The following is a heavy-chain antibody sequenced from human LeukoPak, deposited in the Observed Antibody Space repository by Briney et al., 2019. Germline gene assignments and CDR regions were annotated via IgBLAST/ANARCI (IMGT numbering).Heavy chain of an antibody. V-gene: IGHV3-7*04. CDR3: AREWD. J-gene: IGHJ4*02. Sequence: GGSLRPSCAASGFRFSRNWMSWVRQAPGKGLEWVANIKEDGSEKDYVDSVKGRFTISRDNAKNSLYLQTNSLRAEDTAVYYCAREWDWGQGTLVTVSS. CDR2: IKEDGSEK. CDR1: GFRFSRNW.